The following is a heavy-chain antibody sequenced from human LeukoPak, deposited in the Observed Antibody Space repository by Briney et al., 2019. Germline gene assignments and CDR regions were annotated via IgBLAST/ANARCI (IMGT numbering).Heavy chain of an antibody. CDR3: ATDGERMGYTYGYGVSYYFEY. D-gene: IGHD5-18*01. Sequence: PGGSLRLSCTASEFTLSSYSMNWVRQAPGRGLEWISYISSSSKTIYYADSAKGRFTISRDKAKNSLYLQMNSLSDEDAAVYYCATDGERMGYTYGYGVSYYFEYWGQGTLVTVSS. V-gene: IGHV3-48*02. CDR1: EFTLSSYS. CDR2: ISSSSKTI. J-gene: IGHJ4*02.